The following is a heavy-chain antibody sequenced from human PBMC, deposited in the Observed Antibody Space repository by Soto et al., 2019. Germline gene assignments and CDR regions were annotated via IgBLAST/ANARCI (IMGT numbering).Heavy chain of an antibody. CDR3: VSWVSPHFDY. CDR1: GLTFRNHA. Sequence: EVQLLESGGGLVQPGGSLRLSCAVSGLTFRNHAMSWVRQAPGKGMEWVSTIAPIGYSTHYAGSVEGRLPISRDDSKSTLDLQMNSLRADDTAVYYCVSWVSPHFDYWGQGTLVSVSS. CDR2: IAPIGYST. V-gene: IGHV3-23*01. D-gene: IGHD2-8*01. J-gene: IGHJ4*02.